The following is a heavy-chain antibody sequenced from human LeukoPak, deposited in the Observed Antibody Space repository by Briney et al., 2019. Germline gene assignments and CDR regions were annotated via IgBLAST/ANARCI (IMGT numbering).Heavy chain of an antibody. V-gene: IGHV1-2*02. Sequence: ASVKVSCKASGYTFTGYYMHWVRQAPGQGPEWMGWINPNSGGTNYAQKFQGRVTMTRDTSISTAYMELSRLRSDDTAVYYCARVGYSSSSGKLDYWGQGTLVTVSS. CDR2: INPNSGGT. CDR3: ARVGYSSSSGKLDY. CDR1: GYTFTGYY. J-gene: IGHJ4*02. D-gene: IGHD6-6*01.